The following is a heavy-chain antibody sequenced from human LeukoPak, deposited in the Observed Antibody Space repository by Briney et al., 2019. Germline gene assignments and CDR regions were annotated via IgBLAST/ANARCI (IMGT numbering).Heavy chain of an antibody. Sequence: ASVTVSYKDSGYTFTSYGISWVRQAPGQGLKWMGWISAYHGNANYAQQLQGRVTMTTDTSTSTAYMELRSLRSDDTAGYYCARDGVDLIGIYPTGYWGQGTLFTASS. CDR1: GYTFTSYG. D-gene: IGHD3-16*02. CDR3: ARDGVDLIGIYPTGY. J-gene: IGHJ4*02. V-gene: IGHV1-18*01. CDR2: ISAYHGNA.